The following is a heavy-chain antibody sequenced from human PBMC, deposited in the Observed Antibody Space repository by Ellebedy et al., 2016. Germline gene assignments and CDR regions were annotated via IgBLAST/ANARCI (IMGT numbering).Heavy chain of an antibody. CDR1: GFNSGDYA. CDR3: ARAYYYDSSGYYSY. V-gene: IGHV3-49*03. J-gene: IGHJ4*02. CDR2: IRSKAYGGTT. D-gene: IGHD3-22*01. Sequence: GESLKISCTASGFNSGDYAMSWFRQAPGKGLEWVGFIRSKAYGGTTEYAASVKGRFTISGDDSKSIAYLQMNSLKTEDTAVYYCARAYYYDSSGYYSYWGQGTLVTVSS.